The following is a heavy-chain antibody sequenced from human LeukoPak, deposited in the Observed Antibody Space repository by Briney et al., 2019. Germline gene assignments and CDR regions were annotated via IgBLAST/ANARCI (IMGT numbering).Heavy chain of an antibody. V-gene: IGHV3-9*01. CDR2: ISWNSGSI. Sequence: GGSLRLSCAASGFTFDDYAMHWVRQAPGKGLEWVSGISWNSGSIGYADSVKGRFTISRDNAKNSLYLQMNSLRAEDTALYYCAKDVRDYVWGSYRFDYWGQGTLVTVSS. D-gene: IGHD3-16*02. CDR1: GFTFDDYA. CDR3: AKDVRDYVWGSYRFDY. J-gene: IGHJ4*02.